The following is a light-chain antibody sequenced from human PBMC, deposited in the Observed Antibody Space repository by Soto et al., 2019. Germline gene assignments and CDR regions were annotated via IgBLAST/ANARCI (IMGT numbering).Light chain of an antibody. CDR2: AAS. CDR3: HQYGDSPWT. Sequence: EIVLTQSPGTLSLSPGERATLSCRASQSVSSSYLAWYEQKPGQAPRLLIYAASSRATGIPVRFSGSGSATDFTLTISSVEPEDFAVFYCHQYGDSPWTFGQGTKVEIK. J-gene: IGKJ1*01. CDR1: QSVSSSY. V-gene: IGKV3-20*01.